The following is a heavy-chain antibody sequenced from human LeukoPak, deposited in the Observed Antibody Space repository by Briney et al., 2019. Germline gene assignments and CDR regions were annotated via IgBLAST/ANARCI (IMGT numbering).Heavy chain of an antibody. CDR3: ARARGYYYSSGYYLYYFDY. V-gene: IGHV4-59*01. J-gene: IGHJ4*02. Sequence: PSETLSLTCTVSGGSISSYYWSWIRQPPGKGLEWIGHIYYSGSTNYNLSLTSRVTISVDTSKNQFSLKLSSVTAADTAVYYCARARGYYYSSGYYLYYFDYWGQGTLVTVSS. CDR1: GGSISSYY. D-gene: IGHD3-22*01. CDR2: IYYSGST.